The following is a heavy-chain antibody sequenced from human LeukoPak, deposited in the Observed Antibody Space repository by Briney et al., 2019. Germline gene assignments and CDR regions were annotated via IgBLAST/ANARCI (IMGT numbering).Heavy chain of an antibody. J-gene: IGHJ4*02. CDR2: IIPILGIA. CDR1: GGTFSSYT. Sequence: SVKVSCKASGGTFSSYTISWVRQAPGQGLKWMGRIIPILGIANYAQKFQGRVTITADKSTSTAYMELSSLRSEDTAVYYCARDGYYYDSSGALDYWGQGTLVTVSS. V-gene: IGHV1-69*04. CDR3: ARDGYYYDSSGALDY. D-gene: IGHD3-22*01.